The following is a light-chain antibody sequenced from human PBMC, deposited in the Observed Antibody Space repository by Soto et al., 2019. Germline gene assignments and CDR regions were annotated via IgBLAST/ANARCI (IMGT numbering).Light chain of an antibody. CDR1: SSNIGNNY. J-gene: IGLJ2*01. Sequence: QSVLTQPPSVSAAPGQKVTISCSGSSSNIGNNYVSWYQHLPGTAPKLLIYDNNERPSGIPDRFSGSKSGTSATLGITGLQTGDEADYYYGTWDTSLSAVVFGGGTKLTVL. CDR3: GTWDTSLSAVV. V-gene: IGLV1-51*01. CDR2: DNN.